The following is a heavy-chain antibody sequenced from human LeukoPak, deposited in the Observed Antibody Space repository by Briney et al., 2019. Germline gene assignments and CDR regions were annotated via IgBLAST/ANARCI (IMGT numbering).Heavy chain of an antibody. CDR3: ASSPTLYGSGRYGRGAFEI. J-gene: IGHJ3*02. V-gene: IGHV3-72*01. D-gene: IGHD3-10*01. CDR2: SRNKRNSYTT. CDR1: GLTLSDHY. Sequence: PGGSRRLSCAASGLTLSDHYMDWVRQAPGKGLEWVARSRNKRNSYTTEYAASVKGRFTISRDDSKNSLSLQMNSLKTEDTAVYYCASSPTLYGSGRYGRGAFEIWGQGTLVTVSS.